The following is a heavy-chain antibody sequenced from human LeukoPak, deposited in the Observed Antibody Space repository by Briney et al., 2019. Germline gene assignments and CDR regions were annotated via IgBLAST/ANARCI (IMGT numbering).Heavy chain of an antibody. J-gene: IGHJ4*02. CDR2: IRYDGSNK. CDR3: AKNPSGFPTMIRAGLTDY. V-gene: IGHV3-30*02. CDR1: GFTFSSYG. D-gene: IGHD3-10*01. Sequence: GGSLRLSCAASGFTFSSYGMHWVRQAPGKGLEWVAFIRYDGSNKYYADSVKGRFTISRDNSKNTLYLQMSSLMSEGKAVYYCAKNPSGFPTMIRAGLTDYWGQGTLVTVSS.